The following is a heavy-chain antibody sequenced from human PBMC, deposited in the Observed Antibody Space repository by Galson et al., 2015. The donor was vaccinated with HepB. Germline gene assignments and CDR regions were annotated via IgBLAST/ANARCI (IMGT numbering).Heavy chain of an antibody. CDR3: ARVASGSSYPPYSFDY. CDR2: ITTYNGNT. CDR1: GYSFTSSG. Sequence: SVKVSCKASGYSFTSSGISWVRQAPGQGLEWMGWITTYNGNTNYAQKLQGRITMTTDTSTSTAYMELRSLRSDDTAVYYCARVASGSSYPPYSFDYWGQGTLVTVSS. V-gene: IGHV1-18*04. D-gene: IGHD1-26*01. J-gene: IGHJ4*02.